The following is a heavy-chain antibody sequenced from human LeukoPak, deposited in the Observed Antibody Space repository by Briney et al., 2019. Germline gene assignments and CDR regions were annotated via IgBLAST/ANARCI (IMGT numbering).Heavy chain of an antibody. V-gene: IGHV3-21*01. D-gene: IGHD1-1*01. J-gene: IGHJ4*02. CDR3: ARDSGAFNSEPTFDY. Sequence: GGSLRLSCAACGFTFSSYSMKWVRQAPGKGLEWVSSISSSSSYIYYADSVKGRFTISRDNAKNSLYLQMNSLRAEDTAVYYCARDSGAFNSEPTFDYWGQGTLLTVSS. CDR1: GFTFSSYS. CDR2: ISSSSSYI.